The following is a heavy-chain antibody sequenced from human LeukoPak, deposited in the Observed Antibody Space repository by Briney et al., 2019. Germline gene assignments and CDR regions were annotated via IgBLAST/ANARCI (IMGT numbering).Heavy chain of an antibody. J-gene: IGHJ4*02. D-gene: IGHD1-1*01. Sequence: RASVKVSCKASGYTFTSFFIHWVRQAPGQGLEWMGIIRPRDGDTNYAQTFRDRVTLSRDTSTSTVYMALSSLRSEDTAIYYCAREQPNTGGFEKRGQGTLVTVSS. CDR1: GYTFTSFF. CDR3: AREQPNTGGFEK. V-gene: IGHV1-46*01. CDR2: IRPRDGDT.